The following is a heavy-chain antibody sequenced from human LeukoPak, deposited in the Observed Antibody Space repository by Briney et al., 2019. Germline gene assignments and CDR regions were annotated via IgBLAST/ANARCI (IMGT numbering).Heavy chain of an antibody. CDR2: IYYSGST. D-gene: IGHD2-15*01. V-gene: IGHV4-30-4*01. J-gene: IGHJ2*01. CDR1: GGSISSGDYY. Sequence: PSETLSLTCTVSGGSISSGDYYWSWIRQPPGKGLEWIGYIYYSGSTYYNPSLKSRVTISVDTSKNQFSLKLSSVTAADTAVYYCASPGGRSGPHWYFDLWGRGTLVTVSS. CDR3: ASPGGRSGPHWYFDL.